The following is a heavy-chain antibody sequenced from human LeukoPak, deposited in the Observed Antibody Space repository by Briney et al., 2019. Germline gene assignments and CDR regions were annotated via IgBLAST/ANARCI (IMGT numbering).Heavy chain of an antibody. J-gene: IGHJ4*02. CDR2: ISYEGSNK. D-gene: IGHD2/OR15-2a*01. V-gene: IGHV3-30*03. CDR3: ARDTVIDY. CDR1: GFTLSRNC. Sequence: PGGTLSLSRAASGFTLSRNCMNGVREAPGKGLECVVVISYEGSNKYYADSVRGRFTIPRDSPKNTLHLQMNILRAQDTAVYYCARDTVIDYWGQGTLVTVSS.